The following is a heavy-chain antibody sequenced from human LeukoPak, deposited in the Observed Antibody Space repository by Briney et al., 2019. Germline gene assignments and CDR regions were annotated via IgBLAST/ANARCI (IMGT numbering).Heavy chain of an antibody. CDR3: ARHRSGSPNHAFDI. V-gene: IGHV4-39*01. D-gene: IGHD1-26*01. CDR2: IYYSGST. Sequence: PSETLSLTCTVSGGSISSSSYYWGWIRQPPGKGLEWIGSIYYSGSTYYNPSLKSRVTISVDTSKIQFSLKLSSVTAADTAVYYCARHRSGSPNHAFDIWGQGTMVTVSS. J-gene: IGHJ3*02. CDR1: GGSISSSSYY.